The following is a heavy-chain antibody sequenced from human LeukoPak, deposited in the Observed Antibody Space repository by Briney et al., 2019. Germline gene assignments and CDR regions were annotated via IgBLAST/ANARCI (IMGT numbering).Heavy chain of an antibody. CDR3: ARRSPSVGYDILTGLYYFDY. J-gene: IGHJ4*02. CDR2: IYYSGST. V-gene: IGHV4-59*12. CDR1: GGSISSYY. D-gene: IGHD3-9*01. Sequence: SETLSPTCTVSGGSISSYYWSWIRQPPGKGLEWIGYIYYSGSTNYNPSLKSRVTISVDTSKNQFSLKLSSVTAADTAVYYCARRSPSVGYDILTGLYYFDYWGQGTLVTVSS.